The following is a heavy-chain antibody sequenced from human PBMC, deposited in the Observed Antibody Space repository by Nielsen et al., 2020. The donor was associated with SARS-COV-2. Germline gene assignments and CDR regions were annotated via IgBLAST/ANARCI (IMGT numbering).Heavy chain of an antibody. Sequence: GESLKISCAGSGYTFRNYDMSWVRQAPGKGLEWLSYISSTGDTVHYADSVKGRFTISRDTARKSIYLQLNNLRADDTAVYYCARPSPNDYVYFDVWGQGTLVTVSS. CDR1: GYTFRNYD. D-gene: IGHD4-17*01. CDR3: ARPSPNDYVYFDV. J-gene: IGHJ4*02. CDR2: ISSTGDTV. V-gene: IGHV3-48*03.